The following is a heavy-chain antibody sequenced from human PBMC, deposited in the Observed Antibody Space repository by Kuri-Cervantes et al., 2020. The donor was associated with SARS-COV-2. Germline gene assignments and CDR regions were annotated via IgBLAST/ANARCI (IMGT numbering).Heavy chain of an antibody. J-gene: IGHJ4*02. Sequence: GESLKIFCQGSGYSFSSYWIGRVRQMPGKGLEWMGIIYPADSETRYSPSFQGQVTISADKSTTTAYLQWSSLKASDTAMYYCARLLFWSGFVDSWGQGTLVTVSS. CDR2: IYPADSET. D-gene: IGHD3-3*01. CDR1: GYSFSSYW. V-gene: IGHV5-51*01. CDR3: ARLLFWSGFVDS.